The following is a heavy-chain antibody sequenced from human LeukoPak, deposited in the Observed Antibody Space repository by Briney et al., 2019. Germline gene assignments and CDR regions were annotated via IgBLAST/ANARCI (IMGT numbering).Heavy chain of an antibody. CDR1: RFTFSTYS. V-gene: IGHV3-21*01. CDR3: ARVAFGLYVMDV. Sequence: PGGSLRLSCAASRFTFSTYSMNWVRQAPGKGLEWVSSISSDSNYIYYADSLKGRFTTSRDNAKNSLYLQMISLRAEDTAVYYCARVAFGLYVMDVWGQGTTVTVSS. J-gene: IGHJ6*02. D-gene: IGHD3/OR15-3a*01. CDR2: ISSDSNYI.